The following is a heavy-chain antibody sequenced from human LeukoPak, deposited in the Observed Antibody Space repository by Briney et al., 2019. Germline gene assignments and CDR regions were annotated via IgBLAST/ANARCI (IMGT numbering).Heavy chain of an antibody. V-gene: IGHV3-11*05. CDR1: GFTFSEDY. D-gene: IGHD3-10*01. CDR3: ARDPDYYGSGSSYAFDI. Sequence: GGSMRLSCAASGFTFSEDYMSWIRQAPGKGLEWVSYISSSSSYTNYADSVKGRFTISRDNAKNSLYLQMNSLRAEDTAVYYCARDPDYYGSGSSYAFDIWGQGTMVTVSS. CDR2: ISSSSSYT. J-gene: IGHJ3*02.